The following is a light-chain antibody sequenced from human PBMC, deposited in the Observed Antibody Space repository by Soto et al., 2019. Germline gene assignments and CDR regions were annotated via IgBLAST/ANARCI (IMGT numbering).Light chain of an antibody. J-gene: IGKJ1*01. CDR3: LQDYNYPWT. CDR2: AAS. CDR1: QGIRND. V-gene: IGKV1-6*01. Sequence: AIQMTQSPSSLSASVGDRVTITCRASQGIRNDLGWYQQKPGKAPQLLIYAASSLQSGVPSRFSGSGSGTDFTLTISSLQPEDFASYYCLQDYNYPWTFGQGTKVGIK.